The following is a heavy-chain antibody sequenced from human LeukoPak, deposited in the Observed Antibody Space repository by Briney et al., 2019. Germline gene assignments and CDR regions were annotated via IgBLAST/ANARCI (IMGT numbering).Heavy chain of an antibody. CDR1: GFTFKSYA. Sequence: GGSLRLSCSASGFTFKSYAMHWVRQSPGKGLEWISAISNDGVYTFHADSVKGRLTISRDNSKNTLYLQMDSLRAEDTAIYYCAKGSSGGRPYYFDYWGQGTLVTVSS. D-gene: IGHD3-22*01. CDR3: AKGSSGGRPYYFDY. V-gene: IGHV3-23*01. J-gene: IGHJ4*02. CDR2: ISNDGVYT.